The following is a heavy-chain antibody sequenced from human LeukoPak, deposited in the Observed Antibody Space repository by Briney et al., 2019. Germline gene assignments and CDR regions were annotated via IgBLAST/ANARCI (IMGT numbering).Heavy chain of an antibody. CDR2: ISTNGGST. CDR1: GFTFSSYA. Sequence: PGGSLRLSCAASGFTFSSYAMSWVRQAPGKGLEWVSGISTNGGSTSYADSVKGRLPLSRDNPRNMLYMEMNSLRAEDTAVYYCSVMHRYYDGSGYWVQWGQGTLVTVSS. V-gene: IGHV3-23*01. D-gene: IGHD3-22*01. J-gene: IGHJ4*02. CDR3: SVMHRYYDGSGYWVQ.